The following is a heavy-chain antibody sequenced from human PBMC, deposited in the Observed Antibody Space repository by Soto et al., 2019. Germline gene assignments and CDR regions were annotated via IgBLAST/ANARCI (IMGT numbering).Heavy chain of an antibody. CDR1: GYTFTSYY. V-gene: IGHV1-46*01. CDR3: ARDSLRVGYCSSTSCPIDY. CDR2: INPSGGIA. D-gene: IGHD2-2*01. J-gene: IGHJ4*02. Sequence: GASVKVSCKASGYTFTSYYMHWVRQAPGQGLEWMGMINPSGGIASYAQKFQGRVTITADKSTSTAYMELSSLRSEDAAVYYCARDSLRVGYCSSTSCPIDYWGQGTLVTVSS.